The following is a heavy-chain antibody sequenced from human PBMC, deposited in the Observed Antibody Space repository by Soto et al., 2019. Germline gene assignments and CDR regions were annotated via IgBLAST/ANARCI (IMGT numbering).Heavy chain of an antibody. J-gene: IGHJ6*02. V-gene: IGHV1-46*03. CDR3: ARGITLIRGVMDV. D-gene: IGHD3-10*01. CDR1: GYNFTNHY. CDR2: INPSGAST. Sequence: QVQLVQSGPEVKKPGASVKVSCKASGYNFTNHYIHWVRQAPGQGLEWMGIINPSGASTSDAQKFQGRVTMTRDTSTSTVYMALSSLRSDDTAVYYCARGITLIRGVMDVWGQETKDTVSS.